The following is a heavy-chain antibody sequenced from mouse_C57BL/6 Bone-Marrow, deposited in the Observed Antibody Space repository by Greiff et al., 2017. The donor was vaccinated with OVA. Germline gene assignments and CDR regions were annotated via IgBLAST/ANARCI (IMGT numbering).Heavy chain of an antibody. Sequence: EVKLVESGGGLVQPGESLKLSCESNEYEFPSHDMSWVRKTPEKRLELVAAINSDGGSTYYPDTMARRFIISRDNTKKTLYLQMSSLRSEDTALYYCARPRDSSGYVRYAMDYWGQGTSVTVSS. D-gene: IGHD3-2*02. CDR1: EYEFPSHD. J-gene: IGHJ4*01. CDR2: INSDGGST. CDR3: ARPRDSSGYVRYAMDY. V-gene: IGHV5-2*01.